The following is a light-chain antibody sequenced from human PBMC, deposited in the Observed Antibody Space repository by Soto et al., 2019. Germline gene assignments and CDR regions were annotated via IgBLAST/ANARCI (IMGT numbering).Light chain of an antibody. CDR1: SSNIGAGYD. Sequence: QSVLTQPPSVSGARGQRVTSSCTGSSSNIGAGYDVHWYQQLPGTAPKLLIYGNSNRPSGVPDRFSGSKSGTSASLAITGLQAEDEADYYCQSYDSSLSALFGTGTNLTVL. CDR2: GNS. V-gene: IGLV1-40*01. CDR3: QSYDSSLSAL. J-gene: IGLJ1*01.